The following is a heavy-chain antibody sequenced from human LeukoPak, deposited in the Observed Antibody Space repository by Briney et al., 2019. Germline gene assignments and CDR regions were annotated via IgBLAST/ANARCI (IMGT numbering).Heavy chain of an antibody. CDR2: IKKDGSVK. CDR1: GFSFSESW. Sequence: GGSMTLACVASGFSFSESWMSWVRQAAGRGLEWVADIKKDGSVKDYVDPVKGRFTISKDNAKNSLYLQMDSLRAEDTAVYYCATYTNWVAGDVWGQGTTVSVSS. CDR3: ATYTNWVAGDV. J-gene: IGHJ6*02. V-gene: IGHV3-7*01. D-gene: IGHD7-27*01.